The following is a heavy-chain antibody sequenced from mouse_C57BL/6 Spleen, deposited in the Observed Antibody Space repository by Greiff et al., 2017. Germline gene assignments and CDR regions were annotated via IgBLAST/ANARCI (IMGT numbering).Heavy chain of an antibody. Sequence: QVQLQQSGAELVRPGASVTLSCKASGYTFTDYEMHWVKQTPVHGLEWIGAIDPDTGGTAYNQKFTGKAILTADKSSSTAYMELRSLTSEDSAVYYCTPSWEGYWGQGTTLTVSS. J-gene: IGHJ2*01. CDR2: IDPDTGGT. D-gene: IGHD4-1*01. CDR1: GYTFTDYE. V-gene: IGHV1-15*01. CDR3: TPSWEGY.